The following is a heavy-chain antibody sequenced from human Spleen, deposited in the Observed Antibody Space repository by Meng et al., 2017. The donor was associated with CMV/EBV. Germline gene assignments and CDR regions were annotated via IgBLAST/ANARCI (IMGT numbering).Heavy chain of an antibody. CDR2: IYAGGST. J-gene: IGHJ1*01. CDR3: AKNAGVNYDFWSGLRFQH. Sequence: LTLTCTFSGFTVSSNYMSWVRQAPGKGLEWVSVIYAGGSTYYADSVKGRFTISRANSKNTLYLQMNFLTPEDTAVYYCAKNAGVNYDFWSGLRFQHWGPGTLVTVSS. D-gene: IGHD3-3*01. CDR1: GFTVSSNY. V-gene: IGHV3-53*01.